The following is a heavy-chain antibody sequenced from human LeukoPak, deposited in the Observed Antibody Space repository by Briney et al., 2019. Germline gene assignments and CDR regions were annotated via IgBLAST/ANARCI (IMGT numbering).Heavy chain of an antibody. CDR2: ISGDGGST. D-gene: IGHD3-22*01. CDR3: AKDWGAYYDSSGFYSGDFDY. V-gene: IGHV3-43*02. J-gene: IGHJ4*02. Sequence: GGSLRLSCAASGFTFDDYAMHWVRQAPGKGLECVCLISGDGGSTYYADSVKGRFTISRDNSKNSLCLQMNSLRTEDTALYYCAKDWGAYYDSSGFYSGDFDYWGQGTLVTVSS. CDR1: GFTFDDYA.